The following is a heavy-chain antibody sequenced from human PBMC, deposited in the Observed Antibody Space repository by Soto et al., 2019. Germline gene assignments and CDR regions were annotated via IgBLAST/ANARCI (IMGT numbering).Heavy chain of an antibody. Sequence: QVQLRESGPGLVKPSQTLSLTCSVSGASVAGGSYYWSWVRQPPGKGLEWIGYIPSRGRPFYNPSLTSRGTISADTSRNQLSLQLTSVTAAAPAVYYCARDTYSGYDFGLWGQGTLVTVSS. J-gene: IGHJ5*02. CDR3: ARDTYSGYDFGL. CDR1: GASVAGGSYY. V-gene: IGHV4-30-4*01. D-gene: IGHD5-12*01. CDR2: IPSRGRP.